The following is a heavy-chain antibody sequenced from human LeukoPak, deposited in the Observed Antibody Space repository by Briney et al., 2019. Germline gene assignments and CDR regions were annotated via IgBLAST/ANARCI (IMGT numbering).Heavy chain of an antibody. CDR2: IRYDGSNK. Sequence: GGSLRLSCAASGFTFSSYGMHWVRQAPGKGLEWVAFIRYDGSNKYYADSVKGRLTISRDNSKNSLYLQMNSLRAEDTAVYYCARDMNYYDSSGYGDWGQGTLVTVSS. D-gene: IGHD3-22*01. J-gene: IGHJ4*02. CDR3: ARDMNYYDSSGYGD. V-gene: IGHV3-30*02. CDR1: GFTFSSYG.